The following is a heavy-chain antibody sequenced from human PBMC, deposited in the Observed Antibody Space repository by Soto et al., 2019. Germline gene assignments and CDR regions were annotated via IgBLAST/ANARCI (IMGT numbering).Heavy chain of an antibody. J-gene: IGHJ6*02. Sequence: ASVKVSCKASGYTFTSYGITWVRQAPGQGLEWMGGFDPEDGETIYAQKFQGRVTMTEDTSTDTAYMELSSLRSEDTAVYYCATLRVSLEGIYYYGMDVWGQGTTVTVSS. CDR2: FDPEDGET. CDR1: GYTFTSYG. CDR3: ATLRVSLEGIYYYGMDV. V-gene: IGHV1-24*01.